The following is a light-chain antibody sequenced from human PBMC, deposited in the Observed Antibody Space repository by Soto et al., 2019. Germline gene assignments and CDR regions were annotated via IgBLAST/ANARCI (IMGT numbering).Light chain of an antibody. CDR2: SNN. CDR3: AAWDDSLNGFYV. J-gene: IGLJ1*01. Sequence: QSVLTQPPSASGTPGQRVTISCSGSRSNIGSNTVNWYQQLPGSAPKLLIYSNNQPPSGVPDRFSGSKSGTSASLAISGLQSEDEADYYCAAWDDSLNGFYVFGTGTKLTVL. CDR1: RSNIGSNT. V-gene: IGLV1-44*01.